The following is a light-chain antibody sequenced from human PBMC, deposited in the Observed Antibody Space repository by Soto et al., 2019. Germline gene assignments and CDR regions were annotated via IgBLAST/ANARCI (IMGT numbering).Light chain of an antibody. CDR2: GTS. CDR1: QSVSSN. CDR3: QQYASSPLLT. J-gene: IGKJ4*01. Sequence: EIVMTQSPATLSVSPGERATLSCRASQSVSSNLAWYQQKPGQAPRLLIFGTSTRATGIPDRFSGSGSGTDFTLSISRLEPEDFAVYYCQQYASSPLLTFGGGTKVDI. V-gene: IGKV3D-15*01.